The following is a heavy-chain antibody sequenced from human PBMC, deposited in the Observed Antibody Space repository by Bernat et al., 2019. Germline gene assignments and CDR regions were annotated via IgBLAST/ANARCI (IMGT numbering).Heavy chain of an antibody. V-gene: IGHV3-48*03. CDR2: ISSTANTI. CDR3: ARGRTWYSRTSNFDY. D-gene: IGHD6-13*01. J-gene: IGHJ4*02. CDR1: GFSFSDYE. Sequence: EVQLLESGGGLVQPGGSLRLSCAASGFSFSDYEMNWARQAPGKGLEWVSYISSTANTIYYADSVKGRFTISRDNTKKSLYLQMNKLRAEDAADYYCARGRTWYSRTSNFDYWGQGTLVTVSS.